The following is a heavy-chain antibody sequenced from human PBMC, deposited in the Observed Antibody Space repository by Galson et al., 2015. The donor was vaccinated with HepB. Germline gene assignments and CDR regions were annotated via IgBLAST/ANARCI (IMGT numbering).Heavy chain of an antibody. D-gene: IGHD6-13*01. CDR2: IYPDDSNA. J-gene: IGHJ4*02. Sequence: QSGAEVKKPGESLKISCQGSGYDFDGYWTGWVRRLPGKGLELMAIIYPDDSNARYSPSFQGQVTISVDKSIRTSYLQWSSLKASDTGVYFCARLGAAGGQEAFDYWGQGTLVTVSS. CDR3: ARLGAAGGQEAFDY. V-gene: IGHV5-51*03. CDR1: GYDFDGYW.